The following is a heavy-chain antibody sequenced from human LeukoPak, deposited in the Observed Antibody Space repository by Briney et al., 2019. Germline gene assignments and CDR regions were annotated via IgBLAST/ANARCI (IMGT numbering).Heavy chain of an antibody. CDR1: GFTFSSYG. Sequence: GGSLRLSCAASGFTFSSYGVHWVRQAPGKGLEWVAFIRYDGSNKYYADSVKGRFTISRDNSKNTLYLQMNSLRAEDTAVYYCAKVGSGEPYYYYYYMDVWGKGTTVTVSS. D-gene: IGHD3-10*01. CDR2: IRYDGSNK. CDR3: AKVGSGEPYYYYYYMDV. V-gene: IGHV3-30*02. J-gene: IGHJ6*03.